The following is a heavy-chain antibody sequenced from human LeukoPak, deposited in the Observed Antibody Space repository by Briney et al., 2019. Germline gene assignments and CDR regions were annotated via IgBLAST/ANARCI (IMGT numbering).Heavy chain of an antibody. J-gene: IGHJ4*01. CDR3: ARDYGGKLDY. D-gene: IGHD4-23*01. Sequence: SETLSLTCTVSAGSISPYYWSWIRQPPGKGLEWLGYIYYSGSTDYNPSLMGRLTISVDTSKNQFSLTLTSVTEADTAVYYCARDYGGKLDYWGHGTLVTVSS. CDR2: IYYSGST. V-gene: IGHV4-59*01. CDR1: AGSISPYY.